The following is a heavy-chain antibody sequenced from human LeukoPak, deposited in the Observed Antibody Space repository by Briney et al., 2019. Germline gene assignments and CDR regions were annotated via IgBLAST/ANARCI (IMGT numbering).Heavy chain of an antibody. V-gene: IGHV3-20*04. CDR1: GFTFDDYA. Sequence: PGGSLRLSCAASGFTFDDYAMNWVRQVPGKGLEWVSGINWNGGSTGYADSVKGRFTISIDNAKNSLYLQMNSLRAEDTALYYCARAGYTYVSPMTDYWGQGTLVTVSS. CDR3: ARAGYTYVSPMTDY. J-gene: IGHJ4*02. CDR2: INWNGGST. D-gene: IGHD5-18*01.